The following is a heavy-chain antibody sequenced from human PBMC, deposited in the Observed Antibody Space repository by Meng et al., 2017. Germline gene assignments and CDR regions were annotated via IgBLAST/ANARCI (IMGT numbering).Heavy chain of an antibody. CDR2: IYYSGST. V-gene: IGHV4-39*07. D-gene: IGHD6-19*01. J-gene: IGHJ5*02. CDR1: GGSISISSYY. CDR3: ASLRIAVAGINWFDP. Sequence: PPLQGSGPGLVKPSETLSLTCTVSGGSISISSYYWGWIRQPPGKGLEWIGSIYYSGSTYYNPSLKSRVTISVDTSKNQFSLKLSSVTAADTAVYYCASLRIAVAGINWFDPWGQGTLVTVSS.